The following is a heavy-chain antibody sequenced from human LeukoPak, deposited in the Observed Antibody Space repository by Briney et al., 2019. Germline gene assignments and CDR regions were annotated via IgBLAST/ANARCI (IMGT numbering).Heavy chain of an antibody. Sequence: GGTLRLSCAVSGFTFSYYGMSWVRQAPGKGLEWVSGISGSGGSTYYADSVKGRFTIFRDNSKNTLYLQMDSLRAEDTAVYYCAKLSVDIVVVPAAMFDYWGQGTLLTVSS. D-gene: IGHD2-2*03. V-gene: IGHV3-23*01. CDR2: ISGSGGST. CDR1: GFTFSYYG. J-gene: IGHJ4*02. CDR3: AKLSVDIVVVPAAMFDY.